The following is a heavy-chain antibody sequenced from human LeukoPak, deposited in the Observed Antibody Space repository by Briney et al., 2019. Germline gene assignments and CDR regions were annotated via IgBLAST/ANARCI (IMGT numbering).Heavy chain of an antibody. D-gene: IGHD1-26*01. Sequence: GGSQRLSCAVSGFTFSIYAMSWVRRAPGEGREWVSTIGGGDDTHHADSVKGRFTISRADSKNTLYLQMNSLRVEDTAVYYCVKDVGTTIFDYWGQGNLVTVSS. CDR1: GFTFSIYA. J-gene: IGHJ4*02. V-gene: IGHV3-23*01. CDR2: IGGGDDT. CDR3: VKDVGTTIFDY.